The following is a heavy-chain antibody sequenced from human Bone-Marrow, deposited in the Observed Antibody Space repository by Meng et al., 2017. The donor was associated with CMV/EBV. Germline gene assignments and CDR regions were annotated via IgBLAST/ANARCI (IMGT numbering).Heavy chain of an antibody. Sequence: SETLSLTCTVSGGSISSYYWSWIRQPPGKGLEWIGYIYYSGSTNYNPSLKSRVTISVDTSKNQFSLKLSSVTAADTAVYYCARFSVVPARAFDIWGQGTMVTVSS. CDR3: ARFSVVPARAFDI. D-gene: IGHD2-2*01. J-gene: IGHJ3*02. CDR2: IYYSGST. CDR1: GGSISSYY. V-gene: IGHV4-59*01.